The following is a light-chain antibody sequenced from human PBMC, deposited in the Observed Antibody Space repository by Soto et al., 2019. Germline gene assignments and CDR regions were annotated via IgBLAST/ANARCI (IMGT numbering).Light chain of an antibody. V-gene: IGKV1-39*01. CDR2: LTS. CDR3: QKSYSTPYS. Sequence: DIPMTQSPSSLSASVGDRVTITCRASRSIDNYLNWYQQKPESAPKLLIYLTSSLQSGVPSRFSGSGSGTDFTLTINSLQPEDFVNYYCQKSYSTPYSFGKGTKLEIK. CDR1: RSIDNY. J-gene: IGKJ2*01.